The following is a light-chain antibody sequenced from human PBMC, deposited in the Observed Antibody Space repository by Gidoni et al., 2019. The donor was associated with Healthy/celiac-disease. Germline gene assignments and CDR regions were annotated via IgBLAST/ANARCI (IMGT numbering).Light chain of an antibody. CDR1: PSVSSSY. J-gene: IGKJ2*01. V-gene: IGKV3-20*01. Sequence: EIVLTQSPGTLSLSPGERATLSCRASPSVSSSYLAWYQQKPGQAPRLLIYGASSRATGPPDRFSGSGSGTDFTLTIIRLEPEDVAVYYCQQYGSSRTFGQGTKLEIK. CDR3: QQYGSSRT. CDR2: GAS.